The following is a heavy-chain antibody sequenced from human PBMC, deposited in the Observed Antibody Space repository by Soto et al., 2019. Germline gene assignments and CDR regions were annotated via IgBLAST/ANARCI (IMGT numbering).Heavy chain of an antibody. Sequence: GGSLRLSCAASGFTFDDYAMHWVRQAPGKGLEWVSGISWNSGSIGYADSVKGQFTISRDNAKNSLYLQMNSLRAEDTALYYCAKDIRGYSSVVDYWGQGTLVTVSS. CDR1: GFTFDDYA. V-gene: IGHV3-9*01. CDR3: AKDIRGYSSVVDY. D-gene: IGHD6-19*01. J-gene: IGHJ4*02. CDR2: ISWNSGSI.